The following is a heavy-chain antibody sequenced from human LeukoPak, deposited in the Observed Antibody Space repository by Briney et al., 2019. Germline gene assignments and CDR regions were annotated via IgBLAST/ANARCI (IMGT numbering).Heavy chain of an antibody. J-gene: IGHJ3*02. V-gene: IGHV1-2*06. D-gene: IGHD3-22*01. CDR2: INPNSGGT. Sequence: ASVKVSCKASGYTFTGYYMHWVRQAPGQGLGWMGRINPNSGGTNYAQKFQGRVTMTRDTSISTAYMELSRLRSDDTAVYYCARDPYDSTAFDIWGQGTMVTVSS. CDR3: ARDPYDSTAFDI. CDR1: GYTFTGYY.